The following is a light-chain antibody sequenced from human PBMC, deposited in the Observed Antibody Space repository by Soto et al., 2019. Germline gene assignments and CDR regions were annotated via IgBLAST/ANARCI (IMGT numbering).Light chain of an antibody. J-gene: IGKJ2*01. CDR1: QSISSY. Sequence: DIQMTQSPSSLSASVGDRVTITCRASQSISSYLNWYQQKPGKAPKLLIYAASSLQSGVPSRFSGSGSGTDFTLTTSSLQPEDFATYYCQLSYSTPYTFGQGTKLEIK. CDR2: AAS. V-gene: IGKV1-39*01. CDR3: QLSYSTPYT.